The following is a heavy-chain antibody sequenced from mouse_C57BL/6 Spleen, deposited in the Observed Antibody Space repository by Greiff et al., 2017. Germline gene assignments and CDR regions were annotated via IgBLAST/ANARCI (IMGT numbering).Heavy chain of an antibody. CDR1: GYTFTDYE. V-gene: IGHV1-15*01. Sequence: QVQLQQSGAELVRPGASVSLSCKASGYTFTDYEMHWVKQTPVHGLEWLGVIDPETGGTAYNLKFKGKAILTADKSSRTAYMELRSLTSEDSAVYYCTRGTWPTLGFAYWGQGTLVTVSA. J-gene: IGHJ3*01. CDR2: IDPETGGT. D-gene: IGHD2-10*01. CDR3: TRGTWPTLGFAY.